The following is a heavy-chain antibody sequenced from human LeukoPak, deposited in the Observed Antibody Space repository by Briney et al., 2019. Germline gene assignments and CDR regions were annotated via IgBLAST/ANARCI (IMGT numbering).Heavy chain of an antibody. CDR2: IIPIFGTA. D-gene: IGHD1-26*01. V-gene: IGHV1-69*13. CDR3: ARAPIVGATYFDY. Sequence: PVKVSCKASGGTFSSYAISWVRQAPGQGVEWMGGIIPIFGTANYAQKFQGRVTITADESTSTAYMELSSVRSEDTAVYYCARAPIVGATYFDYWGQGTLVTVSS. J-gene: IGHJ4*02. CDR1: GGTFSSYA.